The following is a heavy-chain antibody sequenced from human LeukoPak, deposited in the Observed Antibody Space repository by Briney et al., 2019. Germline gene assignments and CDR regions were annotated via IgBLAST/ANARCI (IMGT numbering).Heavy chain of an antibody. CDR1: GFIFSTYS. D-gene: IGHD1-7*01. CDR3: ARVGTGTTGYYFDY. J-gene: IGHJ4*02. Sequence: GGSLRLSCAASGFIFSTYSMNWVRQAPGKGLEWVSSISSTSSYVYYADSVKGRFTISRDNAKNSLYLQMNSLRAEDTALYYCARVGTGTTGYYFDYWGQGTLVTVSS. CDR2: ISSTSSYV. V-gene: IGHV3-21*04.